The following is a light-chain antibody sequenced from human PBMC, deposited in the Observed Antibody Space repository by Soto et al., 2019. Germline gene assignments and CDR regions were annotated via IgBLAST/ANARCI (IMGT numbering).Light chain of an antibody. CDR1: SSDVGGYNY. Sequence: QSALTQPASVSGSPGQSITISCTGTSSDVGGYNYVSWYQQHPGKAPKLMIYEVSNRLSGVSNRFSGSKSGNTASLTISGLQAEDEADYYCSSYTTSNTLEGVFGGGTQLTVL. J-gene: IGLJ3*02. CDR3: SSYTTSNTLEGV. V-gene: IGLV2-14*01. CDR2: EVS.